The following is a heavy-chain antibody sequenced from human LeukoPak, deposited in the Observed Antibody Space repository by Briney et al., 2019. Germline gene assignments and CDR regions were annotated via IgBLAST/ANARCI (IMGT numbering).Heavy chain of an antibody. Sequence: GGSLRLSCAASGFTFNSLSMAWVRQAPGKGLEWVAALTNSGDLTYYTDSVKGRFTISRDNSKNTLYLEMSSLRAEDAAIYYCAKDARRTDGWYYFESWGRGTLVTVSS. CDR1: GFTFNSLS. V-gene: IGHV3-23*01. CDR2: LTNSGDLT. CDR3: AKDARRTDGWYYFES. D-gene: IGHD6-19*01. J-gene: IGHJ4*02.